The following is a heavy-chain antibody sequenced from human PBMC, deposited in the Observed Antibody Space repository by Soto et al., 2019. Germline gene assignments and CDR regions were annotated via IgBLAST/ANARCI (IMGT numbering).Heavy chain of an antibody. CDR1: GFTFSSYG. D-gene: IGHD3-10*01. J-gene: IGHJ6*02. V-gene: IGHV3-33*01. CDR2: IYYDRSNE. Sequence: GGSLRLSCAASGFTFSSYGMHWVRQAPGKGLEWVAVIYYDRSNEYYADSVKGRFTISRDNSKNTLYLQMNSLRAEDTAVYYCARDLTVVRGLITYYYYFGMDVWGQGTTVTVSS. CDR3: ARDLTVVRGLITYYYYFGMDV.